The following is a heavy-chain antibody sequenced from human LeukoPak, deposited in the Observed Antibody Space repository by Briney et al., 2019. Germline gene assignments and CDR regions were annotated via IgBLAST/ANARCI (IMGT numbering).Heavy chain of an antibody. CDR2: INPNSGGT. D-gene: IGHD2-21*01. CDR3: ARDLWQDTYFDY. Sequence: ASVKVSCKASGYIFTDYYMHWVRQAPGQELGWMGRINPNSGGTNYAQKFQGRVTMTRDTSTSTVYMELSSLRSEDTAVYYCARDLWQDTYFDYWGQGTLVTVSS. J-gene: IGHJ4*02. CDR1: GYIFTDYY. V-gene: IGHV1/OR15-1*04.